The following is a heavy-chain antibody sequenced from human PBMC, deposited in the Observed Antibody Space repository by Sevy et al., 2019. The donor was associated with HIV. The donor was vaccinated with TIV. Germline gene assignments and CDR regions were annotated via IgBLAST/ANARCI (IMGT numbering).Heavy chain of an antibody. Sequence: ASVKVSCKASGGTFSSYAISWVRQAPGQGLEWMGGIIPIFGTANYAQKFQGRVTITAEKSTSTAYMELSSLGSEDTAVYYCARDPHYGDAYFDYWGQGTLVTVSS. CDR3: ARDPHYGDAYFDY. CDR1: GGTFSSYA. CDR2: IIPIFGTA. V-gene: IGHV1-69*06. D-gene: IGHD4-17*01. J-gene: IGHJ4*02.